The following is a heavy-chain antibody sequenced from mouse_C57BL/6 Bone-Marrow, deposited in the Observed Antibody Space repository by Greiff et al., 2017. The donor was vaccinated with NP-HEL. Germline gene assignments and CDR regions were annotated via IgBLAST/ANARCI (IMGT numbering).Heavy chain of an antibody. D-gene: IGHD3-2*02. CDR3: ARSRKLRFPFAY. CDR2: IHPNSGST. CDR1: GYTFTSYW. V-gene: IGHV1-64*01. Sequence: QVKLQQPGAELVKPGASVKLSCKASGYTFTSYWMHWVKQRPGQGLEWIGMIHPNSGSTNYNEKFKSKATLTVDKSSSTAYMQLSSLTSEDPAVSYCARSRKLRFPFAYWGQGTPVTVSA. J-gene: IGHJ3*01.